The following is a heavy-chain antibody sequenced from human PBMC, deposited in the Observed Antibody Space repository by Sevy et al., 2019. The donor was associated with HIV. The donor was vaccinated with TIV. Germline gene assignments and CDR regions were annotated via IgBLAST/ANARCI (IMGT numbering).Heavy chain of an antibody. CDR2: ISSSSSYI. Sequence: GGSLRLSCAASGFTFSSYSMNWVRQAPGKGLEWVSSISSSSSYIYYADSVKGRFTISRDNAKNSLYLQMNSLRAEDTAVYYCASPITYYYDSSGYEDAFDIWGQGTMVTVSS. D-gene: IGHD3-22*01. J-gene: IGHJ3*02. CDR3: ASPITYYYDSSGYEDAFDI. CDR1: GFTFSSYS. V-gene: IGHV3-21*01.